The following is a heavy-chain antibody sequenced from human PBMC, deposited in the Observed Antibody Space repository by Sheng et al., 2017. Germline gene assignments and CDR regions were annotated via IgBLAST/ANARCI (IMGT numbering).Heavy chain of an antibody. D-gene: IGHD3-10*01. CDR2: IIPIFGTA. Sequence: QVQLVQSGAEVKKPGSSVKVSCKASGGTFSSYAISWVRQAPGQGLEWMGGIIPIFGTANYAQKFQGRVTITADESTSTAYMELSSLRSEDTAVYYCARALFYDYYGSGSYDAFDIWGQGTMVTVSS. V-gene: IGHV1-69*13. CDR1: GGTFSSYA. CDR3: ARALFYDYYGSGSYDAFDI. J-gene: IGHJ3*02.